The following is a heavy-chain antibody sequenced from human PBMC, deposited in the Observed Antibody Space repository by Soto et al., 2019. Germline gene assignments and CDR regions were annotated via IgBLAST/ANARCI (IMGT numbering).Heavy chain of an antibody. Sequence: EVQLVESWGNLVQPGRSLRLSCAASGFTFDDYAMHWVRQVPGKGLQWVSGLSWNGVTIGYAASVKGRFTVSRDNAKKSLYLQMNGLRPDDTALYYCAASRAYDSSDYSGFYYGMDVWGLGTTVTVS. D-gene: IGHD3-22*01. CDR2: LSWNGVTI. J-gene: IGHJ6*02. V-gene: IGHV3-9*01. CDR3: AASRAYDSSDYSGFYYGMDV. CDR1: GFTFDDYA.